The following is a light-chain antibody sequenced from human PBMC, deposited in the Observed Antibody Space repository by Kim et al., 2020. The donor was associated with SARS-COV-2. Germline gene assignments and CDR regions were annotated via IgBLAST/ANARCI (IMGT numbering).Light chain of an antibody. CDR2: YNS. J-gene: IGLJ2*01. CDR1: NIGTKS. Sequence: APGQTASIACADENIGTKSVHWYQLKPGQAPVKVIYYNSDRPSGIPERFSGSNSGNTATLTVSRVEAGDEADYYCQVWDSTTNQVVFGGGTKVTVL. V-gene: IGLV3-21*04. CDR3: QVWDSTTNQVV.